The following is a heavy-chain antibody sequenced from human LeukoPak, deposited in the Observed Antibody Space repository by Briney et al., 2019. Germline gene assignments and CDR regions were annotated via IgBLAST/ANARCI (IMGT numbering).Heavy chain of an antibody. V-gene: IGHV3-74*01. CDR2: INTDGSNI. J-gene: IGHJ4*02. Sequence: GGSLRLSCAASGLTFSTSWMNWVRRAPGEGLVWVSRINTDGSNIVYADSVKGRFTISRDNAKNTLYLQMNSLRAEDTAIYYCARSSVGLDYWGQGTLVTVSS. CDR3: ARSSVGLDY. D-gene: IGHD3-22*01. CDR1: GLTFSTSW.